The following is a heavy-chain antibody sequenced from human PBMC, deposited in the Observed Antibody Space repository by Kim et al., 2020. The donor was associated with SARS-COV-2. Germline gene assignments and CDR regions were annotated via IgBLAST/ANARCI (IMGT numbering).Heavy chain of an antibody. J-gene: IGHJ4*02. CDR2: ISYDGSNK. V-gene: IGHV3-30-3*01. D-gene: IGHD2-2*01. Sequence: GGSLRLSCAASGFTFSSYAMHWVRQAPGKGLEWVAVISYDGSNKYYADSVKGRFTISRDNSKNTLYLQMNSLRAEDTAVYYCARGTGGSSPPFYYCGQGT. CDR1: GFTFSSYA. CDR3: ARGTGGSSPPFYY.